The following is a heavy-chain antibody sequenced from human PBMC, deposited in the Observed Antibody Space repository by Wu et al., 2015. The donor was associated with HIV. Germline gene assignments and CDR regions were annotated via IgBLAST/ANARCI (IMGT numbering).Heavy chain of an antibody. CDR1: GGTFSSYA. V-gene: IGHV1-69*13. CDR3: AREVDGHDYGDYVGAYFDY. CDR2: IIPIFGTA. Sequence: QVQLVQSGAEVKKPGPSVRVSCKASGGTFSSYAISWVRQAPGQGLEWMGRIIPIFGTANYAQKFQGRVTITADESTSTAYMELSSLGSEDTAVYYCAREVDGHDYGDYVGAYFDYWGQGTLVTVSS. D-gene: IGHD4-17*01. J-gene: IGHJ4*02.